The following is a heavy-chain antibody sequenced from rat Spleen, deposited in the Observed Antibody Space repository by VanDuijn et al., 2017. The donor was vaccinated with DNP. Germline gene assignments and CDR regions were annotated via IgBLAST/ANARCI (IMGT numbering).Heavy chain of an antibody. D-gene: IGHD1-12*01. CDR1: GFTFSDYY. CDR2: LSYNGGTP. V-gene: IGHV5-7*01. Sequence: EVLLVESDGGLVQPGRSLKLSCAVSGFTFSDYYMAWVRQAPAKGLEWVATLSYNGGTPYYRDSVKGRFPISRDNAQSTLYLQMDSLRSEDTATYYCARHRTIMPYYYAMDAWGQGASVTVSS. CDR3: ARHRTIMPYYYAMDA. J-gene: IGHJ4*01.